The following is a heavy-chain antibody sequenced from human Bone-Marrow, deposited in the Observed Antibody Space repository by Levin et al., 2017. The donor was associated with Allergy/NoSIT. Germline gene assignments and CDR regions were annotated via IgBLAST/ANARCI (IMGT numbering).Heavy chain of an antibody. J-gene: IGHJ4*02. CDR1: GLTFSNAK. Sequence: GGSLRLSCVASGLTFSNAKMNWVRRAPGKGLEWLGRIRSNADGGTTDYAASIKGRFSISRDDSKSTVYLQMNNLKAEDSGVYYCSTDRDWGQGTPVSVSS. V-gene: IGHV3-15*01. CDR3: STDRD. CDR2: IRSNADGGTT.